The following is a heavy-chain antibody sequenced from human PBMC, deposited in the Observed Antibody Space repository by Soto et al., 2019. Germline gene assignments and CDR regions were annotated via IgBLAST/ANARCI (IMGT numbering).Heavy chain of an antibody. V-gene: IGHV3-7*04. Sequence: PGGSLRLSCVASGFTFSSHWMNWVRQVPGKGLEWVANIKEDGTEINYVASVKGRFAISRDNAKNSLYLQMNSLRVDDTAVYHCVRSSGWTGDYWGQGILVTVSS. CDR2: IKEDGTEI. CDR3: VRSSGWTGDY. J-gene: IGHJ4*02. CDR1: GFTFSSHW. D-gene: IGHD3-10*01.